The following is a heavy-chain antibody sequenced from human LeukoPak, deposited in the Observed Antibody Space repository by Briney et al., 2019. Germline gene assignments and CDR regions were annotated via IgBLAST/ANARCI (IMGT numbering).Heavy chain of an antibody. CDR3: ARASSHSLGYYYYMDV. CDR2: IYTSGST. Sequence: SETLSLTCTVSGGSISSYYWSWIRQPAGKGLEWIGRIYTSGSTNYNPSLKSRVTMSVDTSKNQFSLKLSSVTAADTAAYYCARASSHSLGYYYYMDVWGKGTTVTISS. V-gene: IGHV4-4*07. D-gene: IGHD5-18*01. J-gene: IGHJ6*03. CDR1: GGSISSYY.